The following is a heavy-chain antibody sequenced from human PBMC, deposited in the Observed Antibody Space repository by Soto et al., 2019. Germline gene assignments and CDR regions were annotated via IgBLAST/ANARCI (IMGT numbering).Heavy chain of an antibody. V-gene: IGHV4-34*01. Sequence: QVQLQQWGAGLLKPSETLSLTCAVYGGSFSGYYWSWIRQPPGKGLEWIGEINHSGSTNYNPSLKSRVTISVDTSKNQFSLKLSSVTAADTAVYYCARGKVVGCSGGSCGGSFDYWGQGTLVTVSS. J-gene: IGHJ4*02. CDR3: ARGKVVGCSGGSCGGSFDY. CDR2: INHSGST. D-gene: IGHD2-15*01. CDR1: GGSFSGYY.